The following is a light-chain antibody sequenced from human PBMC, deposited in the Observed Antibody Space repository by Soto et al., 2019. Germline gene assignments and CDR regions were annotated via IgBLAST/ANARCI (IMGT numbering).Light chain of an antibody. Sequence: IVMSLSPITRSEYTVVRATLSYRASESVSSYLAWYQQKPGQAPRLLIYGASTRATGIPARFSGSGSGTGFTLSISSLQSEDSAVYFCQHYNGWPRTFGQGTKLEIK. J-gene: IGKJ2*01. CDR1: ESVSSY. CDR2: GAS. CDR3: QHYNGWPRT. V-gene: IGKV3-15*01.